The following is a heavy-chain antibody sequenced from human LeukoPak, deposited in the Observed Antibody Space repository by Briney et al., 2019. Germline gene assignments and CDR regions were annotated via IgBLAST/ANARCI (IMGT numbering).Heavy chain of an antibody. V-gene: IGHV6-1*01. CDR2: TYYRSKWYN. CDR1: GDSVSSNSAA. J-gene: IGHJ5*02. Sequence: SQTLSLTCAISGDSVSSNSAAWNWIRQSPSRGLEWLGRTYYRSKWYNDYAVSVKSRITINPDTSKNQFSLQLNSVTPEDTAVYYCARDLLRYYGSGSYYTSNWFGPWGQGTLVTVSS. CDR3: ARDLLRYYGSGSYYTSNWFGP. D-gene: IGHD3-10*01.